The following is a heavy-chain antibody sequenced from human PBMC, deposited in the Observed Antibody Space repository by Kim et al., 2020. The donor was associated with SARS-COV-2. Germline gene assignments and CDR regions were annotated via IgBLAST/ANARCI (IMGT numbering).Heavy chain of an antibody. CDR1: GFTFSSYG. D-gene: IGHD3-22*01. Sequence: GGSLRLSCAASGFTFSSYGMHWVRQAPGKGLAWVAVISYDGSNKYYADSVKGRFTISRDNSKNTLYLQMNSLRAEDTAVYYCAKGGYYDSSKEADFDYWGQGTLVTVSS. J-gene: IGHJ4*02. V-gene: IGHV3-30*18. CDR3: AKGGYYDSSKEADFDY. CDR2: ISYDGSNK.